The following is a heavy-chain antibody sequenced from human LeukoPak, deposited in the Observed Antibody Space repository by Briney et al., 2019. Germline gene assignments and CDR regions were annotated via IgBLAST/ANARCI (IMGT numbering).Heavy chain of an antibody. V-gene: IGHV5-51*01. CDR2: IYPGDSDT. Sequence: GESLKISCKGSGYSFTDYWVAWVRQMPGKGLEWMGIIYPGDSDTRYSPSFRGQVTISADRSINTAYLQWISLKTSDAAMYYCARGLTSTLHPLYSDYWGQGTLVTVSS. CDR3: ARGLTSTLHPLYSDY. D-gene: IGHD2-2*01. CDR1: GYSFTDYW. J-gene: IGHJ4*02.